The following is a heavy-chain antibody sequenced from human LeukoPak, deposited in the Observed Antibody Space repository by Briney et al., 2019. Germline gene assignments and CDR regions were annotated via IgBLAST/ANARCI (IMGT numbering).Heavy chain of an antibody. CDR2: INGDGTTT. CDR3: ARTTGCSSTSCYVNF. J-gene: IGHJ4*02. CDR1: GFTFKTYW. V-gene: IGHV3-74*03. Sequence: GGSLRLSCGASGFTFKTYWMHWVRQTPGEGLVWVSGINGDGTTTTYMDSVKGRFTISRDNSKNTLYLQMSTLRAEDTAVYYCARTTGCSSTSCYVNFWGQGTLVTVSS. D-gene: IGHD2-2*01.